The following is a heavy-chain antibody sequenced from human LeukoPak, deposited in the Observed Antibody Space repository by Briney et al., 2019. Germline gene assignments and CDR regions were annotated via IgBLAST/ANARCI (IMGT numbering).Heavy chain of an antibody. J-gene: IGHJ3*02. Sequence: GGSLRLSCAASGFTFSSYWMSWVRQAPGKGLEWVANIKQDGSEKYYVDSVKGRFTISRDNAKNSLYLQMNSLRAEDTAVYYCARVGVPHYYDSSGYDAFDIWGQGTMVTVSS. D-gene: IGHD3-22*01. CDR3: ARVGVPHYYDSSGYDAFDI. CDR1: GFTFSSYW. V-gene: IGHV3-7*01. CDR2: IKQDGSEK.